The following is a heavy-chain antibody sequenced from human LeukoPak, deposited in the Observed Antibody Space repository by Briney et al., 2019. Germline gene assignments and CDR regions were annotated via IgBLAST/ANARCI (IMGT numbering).Heavy chain of an antibody. J-gene: IGHJ4*02. V-gene: IGHV4-39*07. Sequence: SETLSLTCTVSGGSISSSSYYWGWIRQPPGKGLEWIGSIYYSGSTNYNPSLKSRVTISVDTSKNQFSLKLSSVTAADTAVYYCARGRIGRVTMIVVVITHYYFDYWGQGTLVTVSS. D-gene: IGHD3-22*01. CDR2: IYYSGST. CDR3: ARGRIGRVTMIVVVITHYYFDY. CDR1: GGSISSSSYY.